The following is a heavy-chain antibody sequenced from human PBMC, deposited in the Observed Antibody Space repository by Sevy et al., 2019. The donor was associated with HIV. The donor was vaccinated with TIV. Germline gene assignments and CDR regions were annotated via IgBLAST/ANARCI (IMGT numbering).Heavy chain of an antibody. CDR2: LSDSGGST. J-gene: IGHJ4*02. D-gene: IGHD3-10*01. CDR1: GFSFDSYA. Sequence: GGSLRLSCEASGFSFDSYAMSWVRQAPGKGLEWVSGLSDSGGSTYYADSVKGRFTISRDNSKKTLYLQINSLRAEDTAIYYCAKHYYSSARRGYFDYWGQGTLVTVSS. CDR3: AKHYYSSARRGYFDY. V-gene: IGHV3-23*01.